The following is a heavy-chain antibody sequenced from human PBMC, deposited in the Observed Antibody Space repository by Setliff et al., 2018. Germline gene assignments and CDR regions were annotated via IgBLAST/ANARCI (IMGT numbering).Heavy chain of an antibody. CDR2: ISAYNDNT. V-gene: IGHV1-18*01. CDR3: AREGRRYYDSSGYYYDPYYYYYMDV. Sequence: ASVKVSCKSSGYTFTNYGISWVRQAPGQGLEWMGWISAYNDNTNYAQKVKGRVTMTTANSTSTAYRELRSLTSDDTAVYYCAREGRRYYDSSGYYYDPYYYYYMDVWGKGTTVTVSS. J-gene: IGHJ6*03. D-gene: IGHD3-22*01. CDR1: GYTFTNYG.